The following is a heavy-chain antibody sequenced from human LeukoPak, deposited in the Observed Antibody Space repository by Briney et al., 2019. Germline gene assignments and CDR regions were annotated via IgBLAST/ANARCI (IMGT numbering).Heavy chain of an antibody. D-gene: IGHD5-12*01. CDR3: AKDRSGRGYSGYDYEYYFDY. V-gene: IGHV3-30*18. Sequence: GGSLRLSCAASGFTFSSYGMHWVRQAPGKGLEWVAVISYDGSNKYYADSVKGRFTISRDNSKNTLYLQTNSLRAEDTAVYYCAKDRSGRGYSGYDYEYYFDYWGQGTLVTVSS. CDR1: GFTFSSYG. CDR2: ISYDGSNK. J-gene: IGHJ4*02.